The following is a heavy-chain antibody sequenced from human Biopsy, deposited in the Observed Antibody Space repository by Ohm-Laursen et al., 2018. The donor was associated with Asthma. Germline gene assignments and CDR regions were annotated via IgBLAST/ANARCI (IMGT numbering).Heavy chain of an antibody. V-gene: IGHV3-53*01. CDR2: IYSGGTS. Sequence: SLRLSCSASGFTFSHYNMNWVRQAPGKGLEWVSVIYSGGTSHTADSVRGRFTVSRDYSKNTLYLQMHSLRAEDTAVYYCARGDSSNWSHYYFDYWGQGTLVTVSS. CDR1: GFTFSHYN. D-gene: IGHD3-22*01. J-gene: IGHJ4*02. CDR3: ARGDSSNWSHYYFDY.